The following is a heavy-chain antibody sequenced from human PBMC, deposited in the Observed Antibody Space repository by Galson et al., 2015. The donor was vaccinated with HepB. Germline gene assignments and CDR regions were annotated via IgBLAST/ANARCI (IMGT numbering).Heavy chain of an antibody. J-gene: IGHJ4*02. V-gene: IGHV3-30*02. Sequence: SLRLSCAASGSTFRSYGMHWVRQAPGKGLEWVAFIRYDGSNKYYADSVKGRFSISRDDSKNTLYLQMNSLRPEDTAMYYCAKEGSYDSGGDFHFLFDYWGQGTLVTVSS. CDR2: IRYDGSNK. CDR1: GSTFRSYG. D-gene: IGHD3-22*01. CDR3: AKEGSYDSGGDFHFLFDY.